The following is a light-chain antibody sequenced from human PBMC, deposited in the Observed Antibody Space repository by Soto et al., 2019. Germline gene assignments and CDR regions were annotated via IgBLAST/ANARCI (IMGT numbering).Light chain of an antibody. J-gene: IGKJ1*01. V-gene: IGKV2-28*01. CDR1: QSLLHSNGYSY. CDR3: MQARQTPWT. CDR2: LSS. Sequence: DIVLTQSPLSLPVTPGEPASISCRSSQSLLHSNGYSYLDWYLQKPGQSPQLLIYLSSTRASGVPDRFSGSGSGTDFTLKISRVEAEDVGVYYCMQARQTPWTFGQGTKVEIK.